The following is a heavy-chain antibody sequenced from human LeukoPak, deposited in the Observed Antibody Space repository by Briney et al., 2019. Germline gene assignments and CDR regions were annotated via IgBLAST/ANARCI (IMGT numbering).Heavy chain of an antibody. CDR1: GFTFSSYG. CDR3: AKDGSRGYYYYGMDV. J-gene: IGHJ6*02. D-gene: IGHD3-10*01. Sequence: GGSLRLSCAASGFTFSSYGMHWVRQAPGKGLESVPVISYDGSNKYYADSVKGRFTISRDNSKNTLYLQMNSLRAEDTAVYYCAKDGSRGYYYYGMDVWGQGTTVTVSS. V-gene: IGHV3-30*18. CDR2: ISYDGSNK.